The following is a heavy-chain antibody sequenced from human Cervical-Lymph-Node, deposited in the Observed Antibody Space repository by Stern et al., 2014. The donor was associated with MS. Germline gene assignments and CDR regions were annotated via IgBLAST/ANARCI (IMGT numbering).Heavy chain of an antibody. V-gene: IGHV4-30-4*01. CDR1: GGSISSADNY. CDR3: AVTPGTNWFDP. D-gene: IGHD2-21*02. CDR2: IHYAGTT. J-gene: IGHJ5*02. Sequence: VQLQESGPGLVKPSQTLSLTCTVSGGSISSADNYWTWIRQHPRKGLDWIGYIHYAGTTYYDPSLKSRVTISLDRSKTQFSLKMKSVTAADTAVYFCAVTPGTNWFDPWGQGTLVTVSS.